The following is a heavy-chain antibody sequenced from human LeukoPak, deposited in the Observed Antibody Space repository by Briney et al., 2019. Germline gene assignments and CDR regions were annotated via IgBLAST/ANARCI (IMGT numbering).Heavy chain of an antibody. Sequence: PSETLSLTCTVSGGSISSYYWSWIRQPPGKGLEWLGYIYYSGSTNYNPSLKSRVTISVDTSKNQFSLKLSSVTAADTAVYYCARDRSHDYYYHGMDVWGQGTTVTVSS. CDR1: GGSISSYY. CDR3: ARDRSHDYYYHGMDV. V-gene: IGHV4-59*01. CDR2: IYYSGST. J-gene: IGHJ6*02.